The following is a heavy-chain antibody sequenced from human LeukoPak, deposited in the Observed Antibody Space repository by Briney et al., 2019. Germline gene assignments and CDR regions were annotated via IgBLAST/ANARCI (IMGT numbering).Heavy chain of an antibody. CDR1: GGSISSGTYY. CDR2: IYSTGST. J-gene: IGHJ3*02. V-gene: IGHV4-39*02. CDR3: AREPITSGGNDAFDI. Sequence: SETLSLTCTVSGGSISSGTYYWAWIRQPPGKGLEWIGSIYSTGSTYKNPSLKSRVTISIDTSKSQFSLILNSVTAADTAVFYCAREPITSGGNDAFDIWGQGTMVTVSS. D-gene: IGHD3-16*01.